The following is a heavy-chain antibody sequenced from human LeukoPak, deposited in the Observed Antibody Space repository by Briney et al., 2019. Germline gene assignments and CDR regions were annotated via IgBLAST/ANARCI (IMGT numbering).Heavy chain of an antibody. Sequence: GGSLRLSCAASGFTFSSYGMHWVRQAPGKGLEWVAVISYDGSNKYYADSVKGRFTISRDNSKNTLYLQMNSLRAEDTAVYYCAKDHDYGASLDYWGQGTLVTVSS. J-gene: IGHJ4*02. CDR1: GFTFSSYG. D-gene: IGHD4-17*01. CDR2: ISYDGSNK. CDR3: AKDHDYGASLDY. V-gene: IGHV3-30*18.